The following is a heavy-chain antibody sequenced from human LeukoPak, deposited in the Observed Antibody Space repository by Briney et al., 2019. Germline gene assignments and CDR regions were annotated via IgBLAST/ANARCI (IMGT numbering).Heavy chain of an antibody. Sequence: PSETLSLTCAVSGASISGSTNWWSWVRQPPGKGLEWIGDIFHSGSTNYNPSLKSRVTMSADKSKNQFSLNLSYVTAADTAVYYCLYGGNSGDWVYWGQGTLVTVSS. J-gene: IGHJ4*02. V-gene: IGHV4-4*02. CDR1: GASISGSTNW. CDR3: LYGGNSGDWVY. D-gene: IGHD4-23*01. CDR2: IFHSGST.